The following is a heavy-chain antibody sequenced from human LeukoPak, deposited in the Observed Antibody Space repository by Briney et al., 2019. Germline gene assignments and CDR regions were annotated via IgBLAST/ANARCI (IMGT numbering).Heavy chain of an antibody. CDR3: ARDWYHAVDY. CDR2: ITSDGTII. J-gene: IGHJ4*02. V-gene: IGHV3-74*03. Sequence: GGSLRLSCAASGFSFSTTWMHWVRQPPGQGLVWVARITSDGTIISYAESVKGRFTISRDNAKNTLYLQMNSLRVDDTAVYYCARDWYHAVDYWGQGTLVTVSS. CDR1: GFSFSTTW. D-gene: IGHD2-2*01.